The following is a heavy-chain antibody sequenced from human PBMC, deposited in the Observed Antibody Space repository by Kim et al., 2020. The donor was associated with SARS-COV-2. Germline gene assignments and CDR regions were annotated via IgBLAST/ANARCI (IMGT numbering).Heavy chain of an antibody. D-gene: IGHD3-22*01. J-gene: IGHJ4*02. CDR3: AHRLPHWLWDH. V-gene: IGHV2-5*01. Sequence: RYSPSLKSRLTITKDTSKNQVVLTMTNMDPVDTATYYCAHRLPHWLWDHWGQGTLVTVSS.